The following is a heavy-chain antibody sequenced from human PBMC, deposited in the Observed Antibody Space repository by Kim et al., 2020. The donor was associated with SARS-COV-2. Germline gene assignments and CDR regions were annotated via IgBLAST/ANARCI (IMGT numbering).Heavy chain of an antibody. CDR3: AADRGSTTGAFDI. D-gene: IGHD4-17*01. CDR1: GFTFSSSA. CDR2: IVVGSGNT. Sequence: SVKVSCKASGFTFSSSAVQWVRQARGQRLEWIGWIVVGSGNTNYAQKFQERVTITRDMSTSTAYMELSSLRSEDTAVYYCAADRGSTTGAFDIWGQGTMVTVSS. V-gene: IGHV1-58*01. J-gene: IGHJ3*02.